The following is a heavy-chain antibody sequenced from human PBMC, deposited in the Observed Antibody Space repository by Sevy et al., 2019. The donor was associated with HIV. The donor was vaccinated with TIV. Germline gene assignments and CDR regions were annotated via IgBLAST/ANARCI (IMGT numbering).Heavy chain of an antibody. CDR3: ARDNYVWGSYRQYYYYYGMDV. V-gene: IGHV3-11*01. D-gene: IGHD3-16*02. J-gene: IGHJ6*02. CDR1: GFTFSDYY. Sequence: GGSLRLSCAASGFTFSDYYMSWIRQAPGKGLEWVSYISSSGSTIYYADSVKGRFTISRDNAKNSLYLQMNSLRAEDTAVYYCARDNYVWGSYRQYYYYYGMDVWGQGTTVTVSS. CDR2: ISSSGSTI.